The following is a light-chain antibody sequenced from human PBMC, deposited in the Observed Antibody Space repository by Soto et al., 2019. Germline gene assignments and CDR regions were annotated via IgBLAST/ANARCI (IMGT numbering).Light chain of an antibody. V-gene: IGKV3-15*01. CDR1: QSVSSN. CDR3: QQYNNWPPLT. Sequence: EIVMTQSPATLSVSPGERATLSCRASQSVSSNLAWYQQKPGQAPRVLIYGASTRATGIPARFSGSGSGTEFTLTISSLQSEDFAVYYCQQYNNWPPLTFGGGTKVEFK. J-gene: IGKJ4*01. CDR2: GAS.